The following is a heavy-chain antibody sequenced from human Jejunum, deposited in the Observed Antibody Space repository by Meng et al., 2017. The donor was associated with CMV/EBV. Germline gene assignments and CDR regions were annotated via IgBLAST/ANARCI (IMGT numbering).Heavy chain of an antibody. CDR1: GFAFSSHA. CDR3: AKDGGGFNSSPFDY. J-gene: IGHJ4*02. Sequence: SGFAFSSHAMHWVRQAPGKGLEWVAVTSYDGNTQYYTDSVKGRFTISRDNSDNMVYLQMNSLRPDDTAVYYCAKDGGGFNSSPFDYWGQGTLVTVSS. V-gene: IGHV3-30*04. D-gene: IGHD3-16*01. CDR2: TSYDGNTQ.